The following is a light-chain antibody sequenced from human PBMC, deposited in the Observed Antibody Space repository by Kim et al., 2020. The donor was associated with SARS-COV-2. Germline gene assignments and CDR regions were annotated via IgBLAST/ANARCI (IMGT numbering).Light chain of an antibody. J-gene: IGLJ2*01. CDR2: DVS. CDR1: SSDVRGYNY. CDR3: SAYTSSNTVL. V-gene: IGLV2-14*03. Sequence: GQSITISCTGTSSDVRGYNYASWYQHLPSEAPKRFLLDVSKRPSGVSYRFSGSRSGETASLTISRLQAEDEGDYYCSAYTSSNTVLFGGGTQLTVL.